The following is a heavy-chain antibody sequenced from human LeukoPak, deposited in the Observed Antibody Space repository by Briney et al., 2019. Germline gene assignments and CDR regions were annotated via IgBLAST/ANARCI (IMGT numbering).Heavy chain of an antibody. CDR2: IGTAGDT. D-gene: IGHD1-1*01. V-gene: IGHV3-13*01. CDR1: GFTFSDYD. CDR3: ARVAKERVGGVYYFDY. J-gene: IGHJ4*02. Sequence: QAGGSLRLSCAASGFTFSDYDMHWVRQATGKGLEWVSAIGTAGDTYYTGSVKGRFTISRENAKNSLYLQMNGLRAGDTAVYYCARVAKERVGGVYYFDYWGQGTLVTVSS.